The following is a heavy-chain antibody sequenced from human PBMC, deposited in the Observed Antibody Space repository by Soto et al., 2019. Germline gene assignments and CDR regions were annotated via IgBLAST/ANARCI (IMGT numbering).Heavy chain of an antibody. CDR3: ARTPIGSCNGVTCSNGFDP. Sequence: PSEPLSLTSTVSGGSISIHYWSWIRQPPGTGLEWIRYVYYSRNSFLKPSLRSRVTISLVSSKNQFSLKMRSVTAADTAVYYCARTPIGSCNGVTCSNGFDPWGQG. CDR1: GGSISIHY. D-gene: IGHD2-15*01. V-gene: IGHV4-59*08. J-gene: IGHJ5*02. CDR2: VYYSRNS.